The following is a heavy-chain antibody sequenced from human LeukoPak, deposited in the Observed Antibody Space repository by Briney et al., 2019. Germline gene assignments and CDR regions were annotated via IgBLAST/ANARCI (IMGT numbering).Heavy chain of an antibody. CDR2: INHSGST. CDR1: GGSFSGYY. V-gene: IGHV4-34*01. CDR3: ARVTGYMIEDYFDY. D-gene: IGHD3-9*01. J-gene: IGHJ4*02. Sequence: EPSETLSLTCAVYGGSFSGYYWSWIRQPPGKGLEWMGEINHSGSTNYNPSLKSRVTISVDTSKNQFSLKLRSVTAADTAVYYCARVTGYMIEDYFDYWGQGILVTVSS.